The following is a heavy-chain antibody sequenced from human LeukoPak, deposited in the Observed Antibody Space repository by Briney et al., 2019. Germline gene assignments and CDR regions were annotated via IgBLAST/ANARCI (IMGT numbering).Heavy chain of an antibody. D-gene: IGHD3-9*01. CDR1: GYSFTSYW. CDR2: IYPGDSDT. CDR3: ARGTRIARYFDWLLQNWFDP. V-gene: IGHV5-51*01. Sequence: GASLKISCKGSGYSFTSYWIGWVRQMPGKGLEWMGIIYPGDSDTRYSPSFQGQVTISADKSISTAYLQWSSLKASDTAMYYCARGTRIARYFDWLLQNWFDPWGQGTLVTVSS. J-gene: IGHJ5*02.